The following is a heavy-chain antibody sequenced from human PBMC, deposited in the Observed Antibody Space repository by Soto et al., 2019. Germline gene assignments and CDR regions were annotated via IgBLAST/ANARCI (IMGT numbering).Heavy chain of an antibody. Sequence: SETLSLTCTVSGGSISSSSYYWGWIRQPPGKGLEWIGSIYYSGSTYYNPSLKSRVTISVDTSKNQFSLKLSSVTAADTAVYYCARNNQIGWYLDYWGQGTLVTVSS. D-gene: IGHD6-19*01. V-gene: IGHV4-39*01. CDR3: ARNNQIGWYLDY. CDR1: GGSISSSSYY. CDR2: IYYSGST. J-gene: IGHJ4*02.